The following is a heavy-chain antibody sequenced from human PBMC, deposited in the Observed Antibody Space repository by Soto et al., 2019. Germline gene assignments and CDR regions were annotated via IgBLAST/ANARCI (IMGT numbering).Heavy chain of an antibody. CDR3: ARGTYYYDSSGYSSRSEYFQH. Sequence: ASVKVSCKASGYTFTSYTIHWVRQAPGQRLEWMGWINAGNGNTKYSQKFQGRVTITRDTSVSTAYMELSSLRSEDTAVYYCARGTYYYDSSGYSSRSEYFQHWGQGTLVTVSS. V-gene: IGHV1-3*01. CDR1: GYTFTSYT. D-gene: IGHD3-22*01. J-gene: IGHJ1*01. CDR2: INAGNGNT.